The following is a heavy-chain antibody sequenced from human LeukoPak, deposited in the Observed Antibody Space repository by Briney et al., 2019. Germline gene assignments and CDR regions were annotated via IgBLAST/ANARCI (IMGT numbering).Heavy chain of an antibody. J-gene: IGHJ3*02. Sequence: GGSLRLSCAVSGFTFSTYWMHWVRQVAGKGLVRVSRINTDGSSTSYADSVKGRFTISRDNAKNTLYLQMNSLRAEDTAVYYCTRVGYCATTSCRTAFDIWGQGTMVTVSS. CDR2: INTDGSST. V-gene: IGHV3-74*01. D-gene: IGHD2-2*01. CDR3: TRVGYCATTSCRTAFDI. CDR1: GFTFSTYW.